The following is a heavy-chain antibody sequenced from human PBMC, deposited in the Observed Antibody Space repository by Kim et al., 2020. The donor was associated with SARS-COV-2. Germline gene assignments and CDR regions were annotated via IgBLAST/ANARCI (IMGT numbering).Heavy chain of an antibody. V-gene: IGHV3-48*04. CDR1: GFNVGTWR. J-gene: IGHJ4*02. CDR3: ARDGGVSGHFDH. CDR2: IGFYGSKI. Sequence: GGSLRLSCVGTGFNVGTWRVSWVRQAPGKGLEWVSYIGFYGSKIYYADSVKGRFTISRDNAKNEIYLEMSSLRAEDTAVYYCARDGGVSGHFDHWGQGTLVTVSS. D-gene: IGHD3-16*01.